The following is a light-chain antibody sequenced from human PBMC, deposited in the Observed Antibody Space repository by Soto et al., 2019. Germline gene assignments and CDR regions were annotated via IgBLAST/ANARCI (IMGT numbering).Light chain of an antibody. V-gene: IGKV3-20*01. CDR2: GAS. J-gene: IGKJ1*01. CDR3: KQYYSSAPWR. Sequence: EIVLTQSPGTLSLSPGERATLSCRASQSISSSYFAWYQQKPSQAPRLLIYGASTRATGIPDRFSGGVSGTDFTLTIRRLEPEAFALYYCKQYYSSAPWRFGHGTKVEIK. CDR1: QSISSSY.